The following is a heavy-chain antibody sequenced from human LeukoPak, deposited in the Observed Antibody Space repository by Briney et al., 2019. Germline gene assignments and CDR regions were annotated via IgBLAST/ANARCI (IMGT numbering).Heavy chain of an antibody. Sequence: GGSLRLSCAASGFTFSSYSMNWVRQAPGKGLEWVSAISGSGGSTYYADSVKGRFTISRDNSKNTLYLQMNSLRAEDTAVYYCAKDRWELQYYFDYWGQGTLVTVSS. V-gene: IGHV3-23*01. D-gene: IGHD1-26*01. CDR3: AKDRWELQYYFDY. CDR1: GFTFSSYS. J-gene: IGHJ4*02. CDR2: ISGSGGST.